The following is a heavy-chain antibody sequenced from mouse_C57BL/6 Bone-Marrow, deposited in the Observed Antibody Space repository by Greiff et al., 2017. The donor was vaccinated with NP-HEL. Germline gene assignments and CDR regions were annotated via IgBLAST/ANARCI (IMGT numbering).Heavy chain of an antibody. Sequence: VQLQQSGAELVRPGTSVKVSCKASGYAFTNYLIEWVKQRPGQGLEWIGVINPGSGGTNYNEKFKGKATLTADKSSSTAYMQLSSLTSEDSAVYFCARYYYGSSSWYCDVWGTGTTVTVSS. CDR3: ARYYYGSSSWYCDV. CDR2: INPGSGGT. J-gene: IGHJ1*03. V-gene: IGHV1-54*01. D-gene: IGHD1-1*01. CDR1: GYAFTNYL.